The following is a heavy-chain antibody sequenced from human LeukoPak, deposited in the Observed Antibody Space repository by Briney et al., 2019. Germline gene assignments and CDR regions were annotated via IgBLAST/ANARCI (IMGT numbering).Heavy chain of an antibody. D-gene: IGHD4-11*01. CDR1: GGTFSSYA. J-gene: IGHJ6*03. CDR3: ARXGMTTVTRSXXXXMDX. CDR2: IIPIFGTA. V-gene: IGHV1-69*05. Sequence: SSVKVSCKASGGTFSSYAISWVRQAPGQGLEWMGGIIPIFGTANYAQKFQGRVTITTDESTSTAYMELSSLRSEDTAVYYCARXGMTTVTRSXXXXMDXWGXGTT.